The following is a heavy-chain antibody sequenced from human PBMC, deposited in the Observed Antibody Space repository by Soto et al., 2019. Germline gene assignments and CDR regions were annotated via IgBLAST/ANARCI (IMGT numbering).Heavy chain of an antibody. CDR1: GFTFSSYW. V-gene: IGHV3-7*05. CDR2: IKQDGSEK. J-gene: IGHJ4*02. D-gene: IGHD3-22*01. Sequence: GGSLRLSCAASGFTFSSYWMSWVRQAPGKGLEWVANIKQDGSEKYYVDSVKGRFTISRDNAKNSLYLQMNSLRAEDTAVYYCARVNMYYYDGSGYAYFAYSGQRTPVLVSS. CDR3: ARVNMYYYDGSGYAYFAY.